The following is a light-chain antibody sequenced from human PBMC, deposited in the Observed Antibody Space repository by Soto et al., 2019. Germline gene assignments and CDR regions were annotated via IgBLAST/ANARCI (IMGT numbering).Light chain of an antibody. CDR2: GAS. CDR1: QSVSSSY. CDR3: QQYGSSPWP. V-gene: IGKV3-20*01. Sequence: EIVLTQSPGTLSLSPGDRATLSCRASQSVSSSYLAWYQQRPGQAPRLLIYGASSRATGIPDRFSGSASGTDFTLTISRLEPEDFAVYYCQQYGSSPWPFGQGTTVEIK. J-gene: IGKJ1*01.